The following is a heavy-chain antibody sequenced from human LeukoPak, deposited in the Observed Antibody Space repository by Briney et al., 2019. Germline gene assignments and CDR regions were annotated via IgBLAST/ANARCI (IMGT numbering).Heavy chain of an antibody. V-gene: IGHV1-69*13. D-gene: IGHD3-22*01. CDR2: IIPIFGTA. Sequence: LVKVSCKASGGTFSSYAISWVRQAPGQGLEWMGGIIPIFGTANYAQKFQGRVTITADESTSTAYMELSSLRSEDTAVYYCARRAPYYYDSSGYLQGYYFDYWGQGTLVTVSS. CDR3: ARRAPYYYDSSGYLQGYYFDY. CDR1: GGTFSSYA. J-gene: IGHJ4*02.